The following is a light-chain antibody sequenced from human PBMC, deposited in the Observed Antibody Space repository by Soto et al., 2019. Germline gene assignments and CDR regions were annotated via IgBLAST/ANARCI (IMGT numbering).Light chain of an antibody. J-gene: IGKJ1*01. CDR3: QRSYSTPRT. V-gene: IGKV1-39*01. CDR1: QTIGTS. Sequence: DIQMTQSPSSLSASVGDRVTIPCRASQTIGTSLNWYQQKPGKAPNLLIYAASSLPSGVPSRFSGSGSGTDFTLTISSLQPEDFATYYCQRSYSTPRTFGQGTKVEIK. CDR2: AAS.